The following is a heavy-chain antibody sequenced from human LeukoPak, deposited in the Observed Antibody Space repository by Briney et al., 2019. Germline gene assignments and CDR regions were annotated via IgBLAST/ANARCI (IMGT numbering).Heavy chain of an antibody. CDR2: INHSGST. V-gene: IGHV4-34*01. D-gene: IGHD4-17*01. J-gene: IGHJ4*02. Sequence: SETLSLTCAVYGGSFSGYYWSWIRQPPGKGLEWIGEINHSGSTDYNPSLKSRVTISVDTSKNQFSLKLSSVTAADTAVYYCARVNYGSVDYWGQGTLVTVSS. CDR3: ARVNYGSVDY. CDR1: GGSFSGYY.